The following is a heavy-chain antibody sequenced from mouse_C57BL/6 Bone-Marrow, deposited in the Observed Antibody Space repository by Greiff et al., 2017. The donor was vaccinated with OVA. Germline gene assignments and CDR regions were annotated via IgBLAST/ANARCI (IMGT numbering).Heavy chain of an antibody. D-gene: IGHD1-1*01. V-gene: IGHV1-81*01. CDR2: IYPRSGNT. J-gene: IGHJ2*01. CDR3: ARRRGNYYGSLYYFDY. Sequence: QVQLQQSGAELARPGASVKLSCKASGYTFTSYGISWVKQRTGQGLEWIGEIYPRSGNTYYNEKFKGKATLTADKSSSTAYMELRSLTYEDSAVYFCARRRGNYYGSLYYFDYWGQGTTLTVSS. CDR1: GYTFTSYG.